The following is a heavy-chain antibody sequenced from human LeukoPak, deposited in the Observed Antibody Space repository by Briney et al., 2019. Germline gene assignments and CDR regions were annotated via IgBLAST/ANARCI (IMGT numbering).Heavy chain of an antibody. V-gene: IGHV4-59*08. CDR3: ARHRGGGNPGFDY. CDR2: IFYSGNT. J-gene: IGHJ4*02. D-gene: IGHD4-23*01. CDR1: GASISDYY. Sequence: SETLSLTCTVSGASISDYYWSWVRQPPGKGLEWIGYIFYSGNTNYNPSLRSRVTISLDTSKNHFSLKLSSVTAADTAVYYCARHRGGGNPGFDYWGQGTLVTVSS.